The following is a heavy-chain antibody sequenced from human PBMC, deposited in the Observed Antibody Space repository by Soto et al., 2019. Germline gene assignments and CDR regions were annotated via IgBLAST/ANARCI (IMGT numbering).Heavy chain of an antibody. CDR1: GFTVSNAW. Sequence: GGSLRLSCAASGFTVSNAWMSWVRQAPGKGLEWVGRIKGEADGGTTDYAAPVKGRITISRDHSKDTLYLQMNSLKTEDTAVYYCTTGLSNGYYNFDYWGQGTPVTSPQ. CDR2: IKGEADGGTT. D-gene: IGHD3-22*01. J-gene: IGHJ4*02. V-gene: IGHV3-15*01. CDR3: TTGLSNGYYNFDY.